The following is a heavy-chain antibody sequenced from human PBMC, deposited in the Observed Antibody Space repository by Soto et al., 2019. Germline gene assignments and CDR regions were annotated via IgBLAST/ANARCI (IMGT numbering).Heavy chain of an antibody. CDR3: AREVDTSMGNEASDI. CDR2: ISSSSSYI. CDR1: GFTFSSYS. Sequence: GGSLRLSCAARGFTFSSYSMSWVRQAPGKGLEWVSSISSSSSYIYYADSMRGRFTISRDNAKNSLYLQMNSLRDEDTAVYYCAREVDTSMGNEASDIWGQGTMLTVSS. D-gene: IGHD5-18*01. J-gene: IGHJ3*02. V-gene: IGHV3-21*01.